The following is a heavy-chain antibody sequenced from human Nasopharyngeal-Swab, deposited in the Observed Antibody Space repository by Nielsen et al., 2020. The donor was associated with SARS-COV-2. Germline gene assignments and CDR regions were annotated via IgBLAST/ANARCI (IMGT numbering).Heavy chain of an antibody. CDR2: IYYSGST. V-gene: IGHV4-39*01. D-gene: IGHD1-26*01. J-gene: IGHJ4*02. CDR3: ATPWELSAY. Sequence: WIRQPPGKGLEWIGSIYYSGSTYYNPSLKSRVTISVDTSKNQLPLKLSSVTAADTAVYYCATPWELSAYWGQGTLVTVSS.